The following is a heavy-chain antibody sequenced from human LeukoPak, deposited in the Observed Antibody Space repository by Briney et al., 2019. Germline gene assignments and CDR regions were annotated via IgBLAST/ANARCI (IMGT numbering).Heavy chain of an antibody. CDR1: GLTFSTYW. CDR3: ARLGNIYCSRTSCSLDY. CDR2: INGDRSST. Sequence: GGSLRLSCVASGLTFSTYWLHWVRQAPGKGLVWVSRINGDRSSTSYADSVKGRFTISRDNAKNTLYLQMNSLRAEDTAVYYCARLGNIYCSRTSCSLDYWGQGTLVTVSS. J-gene: IGHJ4*02. D-gene: IGHD2-2*01. V-gene: IGHV3-74*01.